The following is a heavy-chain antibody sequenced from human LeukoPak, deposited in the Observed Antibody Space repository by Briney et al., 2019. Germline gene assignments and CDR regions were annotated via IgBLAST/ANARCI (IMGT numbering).Heavy chain of an antibody. J-gene: IGHJ5*02. V-gene: IGHV3-23*01. CDR1: RSTFKSYA. CDR2: ITTSGGST. CDR3: ANRYYDSSPFDP. D-gene: IGHD3-22*01. Sequence: GGSLRLSCTASRSTFKSYAMSWVRQAPGKGLEWVAAITTSGGSTNYADSVKGRFTIPRDSSKSTLYLQMNSLRAEDTALYYCANRYYDSSPFDPWGQGTLVTVSS.